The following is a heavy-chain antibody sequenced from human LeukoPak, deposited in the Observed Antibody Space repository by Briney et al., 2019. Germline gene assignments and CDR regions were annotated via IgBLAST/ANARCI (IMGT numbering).Heavy chain of an antibody. D-gene: IGHD6-6*01. CDR3: ARGVARSSKFHFSYYFDY. Sequence: SETLSLTCTVSGGSISSYYWSWIRQPPGKGLEWIGYIYYSGSTNYNPSLKSRVTISVDTSKNQFSLKLSSVTAADTAVYYCARGVARSSKFHFSYYFDYWGQGTLVTVSS. CDR1: GGSISSYY. V-gene: IGHV4-59*12. J-gene: IGHJ4*02. CDR2: IYYSGST.